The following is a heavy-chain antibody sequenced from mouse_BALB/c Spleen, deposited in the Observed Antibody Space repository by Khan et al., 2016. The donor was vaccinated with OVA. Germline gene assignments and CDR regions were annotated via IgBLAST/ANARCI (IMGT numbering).Heavy chain of an antibody. CDR2: INTYTGEP. CDR3: ARISSYCYSDV. J-gene: IGHJ1*01. Sequence: QIQLVQSGPELKKPGETVKISCKASGYTFTNYGMNWVKQAPGKGLKWMGWINTYTGEPTYADDFKGRFVFSLETSASTAYLQISNLKNEDMTTXFCARISSYCYSDVWGAGTTVTVSS. V-gene: IGHV9-1*02. CDR1: GYTFTNYG.